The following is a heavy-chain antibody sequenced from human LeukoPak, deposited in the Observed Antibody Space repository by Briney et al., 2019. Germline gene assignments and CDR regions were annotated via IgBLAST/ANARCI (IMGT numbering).Heavy chain of an antibody. CDR1: GFTFGDYA. D-gene: IGHD3-10*01. Sequence: GGSLRLSCTASGFTFGDYAMSWFRQAPGKGLEWVGFIRSKAYGGTTEYAASVKGRFTISRDDSKSIAYLQMNSLKTEDTAVYYCTRDELGPGVNDAFDIWGQGTMVTVSS. J-gene: IGHJ3*02. CDR2: IRSKAYGGTT. V-gene: IGHV3-49*03. CDR3: TRDELGPGVNDAFDI.